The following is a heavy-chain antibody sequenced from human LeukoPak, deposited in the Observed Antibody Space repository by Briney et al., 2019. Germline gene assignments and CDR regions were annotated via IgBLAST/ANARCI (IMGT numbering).Heavy chain of an antibody. Sequence: PGGSLRLSCVASGFTFSSYWATRVRQAPGKGLEWVANIDPDGSHQYYVDSVKGRFTISKDNAKNSLYLQMNSLRAEDTAVYYCARDGGRREDYWGQGALVTVSS. CDR1: GFTFSSYW. V-gene: IGHV3-7*01. CDR3: ARDGGRREDY. CDR2: IDPDGSHQ. D-gene: IGHD2-15*01. J-gene: IGHJ4*02.